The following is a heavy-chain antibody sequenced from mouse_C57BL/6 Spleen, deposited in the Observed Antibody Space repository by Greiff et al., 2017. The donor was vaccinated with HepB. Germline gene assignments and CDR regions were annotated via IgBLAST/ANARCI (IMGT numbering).Heavy chain of an antibody. CDR3: ARGPAY. J-gene: IGHJ3*01. CDR1: GYAFSSSW. CDR2: IYPGDGDT. V-gene: IGHV1-82*01. Sequence: VQVVESGPELVKPGASVKISCKASGYAFSSSWMNWVKQRPGKGLEWIGRIYPGDGDTNYNGKFKGKATLTADKSSSTAYMQLSSLTSEDCAVYFCARGPAYWGQGTLVTVSA.